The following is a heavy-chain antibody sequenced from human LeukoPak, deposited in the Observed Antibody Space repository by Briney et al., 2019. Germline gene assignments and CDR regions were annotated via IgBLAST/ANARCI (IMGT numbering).Heavy chain of an antibody. CDR3: ARGSYSSSWKTFDY. Sequence: GGSLRRSCAASGFTFSSYAMHWVRQAPGKGLEWVALISYDGSINDYADSVKGRFTISRDNSKNTLYLQMNSLRADDTAMYYCARGSYSSSWKTFDYWGQGTLVTVSS. CDR1: GFTFSSYA. J-gene: IGHJ4*02. CDR2: ISYDGSIN. V-gene: IGHV3-30*04. D-gene: IGHD6-13*01.